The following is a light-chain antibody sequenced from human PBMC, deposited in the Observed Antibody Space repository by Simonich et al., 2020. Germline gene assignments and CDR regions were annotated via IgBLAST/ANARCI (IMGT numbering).Light chain of an antibody. J-gene: IGKJ4*01. CDR2: WAS. V-gene: IGKV4-1*01. Sequence: DIVMTQSPDSLAVSLGERATINCKSSQSVLYSSNNKNYLAGYQQKPGQPPKLLIYWASTRESGFPYRFSGSGSGTDFTLTISSLQAEDVAVYYCQQYYSTPLTFGGGTKVEIK. CDR3: QQYYSTPLT. CDR1: QSVLYSSNNKNY.